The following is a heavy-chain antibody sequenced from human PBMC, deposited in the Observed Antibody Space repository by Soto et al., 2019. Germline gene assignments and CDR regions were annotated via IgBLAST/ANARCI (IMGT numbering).Heavy chain of an antibody. Sequence: QVQLVQSGAEVRKPGASVKVSCKASGYPYTNSYMYWVRQAPRRGLEWMGWIHANTRGTNYVEKFQGRVTMTRDTSVSTVYMELNRLTSDDTAIYFCASDFRTRGWFRQAGNFAMDVWGQGTTVTVS. CDR1: GYPYTNSY. CDR2: IHANTRGT. D-gene: IGHD6-19*01. J-gene: IGHJ6*02. V-gene: IGHV1-2*02. CDR3: ASDFRTRGWFRQAGNFAMDV.